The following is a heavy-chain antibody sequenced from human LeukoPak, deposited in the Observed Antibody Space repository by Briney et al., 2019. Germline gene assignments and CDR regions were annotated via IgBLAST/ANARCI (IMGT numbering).Heavy chain of an antibody. D-gene: IGHD5-12*01. CDR3: ARDGYRGFDSHWYLDL. CDR1: GFTFSNYA. Sequence: GGSLRLSCAASGFTFSNYAIHWVRQAPGKGLEYVSAIGTNGVNTNYANSVKGRFTISRDNSKNTVYLQMGGLRAEDLAVYYCARDGYRGFDSHWYLDLWGRGTLVTVSS. J-gene: IGHJ2*01. CDR2: IGTNGVNT. V-gene: IGHV3-64*01.